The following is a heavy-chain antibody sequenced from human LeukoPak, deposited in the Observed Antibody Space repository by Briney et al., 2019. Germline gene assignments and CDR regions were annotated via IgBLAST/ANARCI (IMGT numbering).Heavy chain of an antibody. CDR2: IYYSGSA. J-gene: IGHJ4*02. D-gene: IGHD5-24*01. CDR1: GGSITSSNYY. CDR3: ARREMATSYFVY. V-gene: IGHV4-39*01. Sequence: SETLSLTCTVSGGSITSSNYYWGCIRQPPGRGLEWSGSIYYSGSADYNPSLKSRGTISVNTSKNQHSLKLSSMTAADTAVYYCARREMATSYFVYWRRGTQLSVSS.